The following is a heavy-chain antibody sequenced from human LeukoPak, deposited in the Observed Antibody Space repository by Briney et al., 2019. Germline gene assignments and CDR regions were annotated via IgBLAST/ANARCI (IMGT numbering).Heavy chain of an antibody. CDR1: GFTFRRYW. D-gene: IGHD3-22*01. V-gene: IGHV3-7*01. Sequence: PGGSLRLSCVASGFTFRRYWMTWVRQAPGKKPEWVANIKEDGSEKYYDDSVRGRFTISRDNVKNTLYLDMNSLRAEDTAVFYCATDQDHGYFRQWGQGTLVIVSS. CDR2: IKEDGSEK. CDR3: ATDQDHGYFRQ. J-gene: IGHJ1*01.